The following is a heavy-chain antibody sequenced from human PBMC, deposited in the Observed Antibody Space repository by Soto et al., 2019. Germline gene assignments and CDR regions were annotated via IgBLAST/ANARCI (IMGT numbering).Heavy chain of an antibody. J-gene: IGHJ5*02. V-gene: IGHV4-39*07. CDR3: ARSPAYGDYANLDT. CDR2: VYYSGGT. Sequence: AETLSLTCDVSGGSIDNNHSYWGWVRQPPGRGLEFLGSVYYSGGTYYNPALKSRVTVSVDTSKNQVSLRVRSVTAADTAVYYCARSPAYGDYANLDTWGQGTLVTVSS. CDR1: GGSIDNNHSY. D-gene: IGHD4-17*01.